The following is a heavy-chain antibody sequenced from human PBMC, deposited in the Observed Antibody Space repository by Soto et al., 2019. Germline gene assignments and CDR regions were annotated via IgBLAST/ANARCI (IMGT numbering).Heavy chain of an antibody. D-gene: IGHD3-10*01. CDR1: GFTFSTYA. V-gene: IGHV3-23*01. J-gene: IGHJ6*02. Sequence: EVQLLESGGGLVQPGGSLRLSCAASGFTFSTYAMRWVRQAPGKGLEWVSSITGGGGRGTYYGDSVKGRFTITRDDSKDTLYLQMESLRADDTAVYYCAMCHHNSGGSNGGMDVWGQGTTVTVSS. CDR3: AMCHHNSGGSNGGMDV. CDR2: ITGGGGRGT.